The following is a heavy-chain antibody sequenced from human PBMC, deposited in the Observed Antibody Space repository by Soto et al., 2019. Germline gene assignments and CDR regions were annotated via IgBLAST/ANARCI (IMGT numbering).Heavy chain of an antibody. Sequence: EVQLVESGGGLVKPGGSLRLSCAASGFTFSSYSMNWVRQAPGKGLEWVSSISSSSSYIYYADSVKGRFTISRDNAKNSLYLQMNSLRAEDTAVYYCARLGSGSYLGRYGMDVWGQGTTVTVSS. CDR2: ISSSSSYI. CDR3: ARLGSGSYLGRYGMDV. D-gene: IGHD3-10*01. J-gene: IGHJ6*02. V-gene: IGHV3-21*01. CDR1: GFTFSSYS.